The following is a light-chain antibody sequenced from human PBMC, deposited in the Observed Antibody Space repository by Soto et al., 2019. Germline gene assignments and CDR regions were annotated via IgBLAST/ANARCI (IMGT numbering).Light chain of an antibody. CDR1: QSVSSN. Sequence: EIVMTQSPATLSVSPGERATLSCRASQSVSSNLAWYQQIPGQAPRLHMYGISTRATGIPARFSGSGSGTEFTPAISSLQSEDFAIYYCQQHNDWPLTFGGGTKVEIK. J-gene: IGKJ4*01. V-gene: IGKV3-15*01. CDR2: GIS. CDR3: QQHNDWPLT.